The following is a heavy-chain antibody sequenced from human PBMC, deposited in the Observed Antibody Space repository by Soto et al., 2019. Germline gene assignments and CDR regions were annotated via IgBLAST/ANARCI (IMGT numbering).Heavy chain of an antibody. CDR3: AKATAITGGAFEI. CDR1: GFICSSDD. CDR2: ILVGGST. Sequence: GGALRLSCADSGFICSSDDMSWFRQAPGKGLDWVSTILVGGSTHYEDSVKGRFTISRDTSKNTVYLQMNSLTAGDTAVYYCAKATAITGGAFEIYGQGTLVTVSS. D-gene: IGHD5-12*01. V-gene: IGHV3-23*01. J-gene: IGHJ3*02.